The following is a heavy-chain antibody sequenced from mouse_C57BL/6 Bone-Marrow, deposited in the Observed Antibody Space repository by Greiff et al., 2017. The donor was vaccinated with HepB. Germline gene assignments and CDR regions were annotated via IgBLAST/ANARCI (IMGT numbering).Heavy chain of an antibody. V-gene: IGHV1-15*01. J-gene: IGHJ1*03. Sequence: QVQLQQSGAELVRPGASVTLSCKASGYTFTDYEMHWVKQTPVHGLEWIGAIDPETGGTAYNQKFKGKAILTADKSSSTAYMELRSLTSEDSAVYCCTRYYGDDGGGYFDDWGTGTTVTVSS. CDR2: IDPETGGT. CDR3: TRYYGDDGGGYFDD. D-gene: IGHD2-2*01. CDR1: GYTFTDYE.